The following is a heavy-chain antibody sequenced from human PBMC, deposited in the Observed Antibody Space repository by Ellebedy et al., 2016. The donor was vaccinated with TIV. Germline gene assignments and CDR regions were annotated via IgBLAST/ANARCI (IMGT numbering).Heavy chain of an antibody. CDR1: GYTFTGYY. Sequence: ASVKVSXXASGYTFTGYYMHWVRQAPGQGLEWMGWINPNSGGTNYAQKFQGRVTMTRDTSISTAYMELSRLRSDDTAVYYCARPSSIYYYYYMDVWGKGTTVTVSS. V-gene: IGHV1-2*02. CDR2: INPNSGGT. CDR3: ARPSSIYYYYYMDV. D-gene: IGHD2/OR15-2a*01. J-gene: IGHJ6*03.